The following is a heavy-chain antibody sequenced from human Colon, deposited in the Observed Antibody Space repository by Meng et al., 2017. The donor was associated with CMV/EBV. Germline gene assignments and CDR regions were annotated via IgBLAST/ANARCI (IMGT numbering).Heavy chain of an antibody. D-gene: IGHD3-3*01. CDR2: ISGSSSST. CDR3: TKGQGDFWNGSPLDV. CDR1: GFTFSNST. V-gene: IGHV3-23*01. Sequence: GGSLRLSCAGSGFTFSNSTMSWVRQAPGQGLEWVSAISGSSSSTYYANSVKGRFTISRDNSKNTLYLQINSLRDEDTAISYCTKGQGDFWNGSPLDVWGQGTTVTVS. J-gene: IGHJ6*02.